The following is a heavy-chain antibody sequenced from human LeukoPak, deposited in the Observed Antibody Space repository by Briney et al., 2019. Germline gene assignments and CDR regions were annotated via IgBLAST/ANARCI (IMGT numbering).Heavy chain of an antibody. Sequence: AGASLRLSGAGSGFIFIDYGMSGVRQAPGKGLEWVSVISGSGSSTYYADSVKGRFTISRDNSKNTLFLQMNSLRAEDTAVYYCARGARYSYFDYWGQGTLVTVSS. D-gene: IGHD1-1*01. V-gene: IGHV3-23*01. CDR1: GFIFIDYG. J-gene: IGHJ4*02. CDR3: ARGARYSYFDY. CDR2: ISGSGSST.